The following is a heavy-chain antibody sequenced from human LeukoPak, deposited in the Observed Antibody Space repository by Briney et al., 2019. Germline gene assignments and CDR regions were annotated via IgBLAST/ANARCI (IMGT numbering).Heavy chain of an antibody. CDR3: ARRGESSSLDY. V-gene: IGHV4-4*02. J-gene: IGHJ4*02. D-gene: IGHD1-26*01. Sequence: SETLSLTCAVSGGSISSSNWWSWVRPPPGKGLEWIGEIYHSGSTNYNPSLKSRVAISVDESKNQLSLKLSSVTAADTAVYYCARRGESSSLDYWGQGTLVTVSS. CDR1: GGSISSSNW. CDR2: IYHSGST.